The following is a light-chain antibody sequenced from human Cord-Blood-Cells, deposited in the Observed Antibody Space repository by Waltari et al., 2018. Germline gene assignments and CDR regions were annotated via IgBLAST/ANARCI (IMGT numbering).Light chain of an antibody. V-gene: IGLV2-14*01. Sequence: QSALTQPASVSGSPGQSITISCTGTSSAVGGYTYVSWSQQHPGKAPKLMIYDVSNRPSGVSNRFSGSKSGNTASLTISGLQAEDEADYYCSSYTSSSTLAYVFGTGTKVTVL. CDR2: DVS. CDR1: SSAVGGYTY. J-gene: IGLJ1*01. CDR3: SSYTSSSTLAYV.